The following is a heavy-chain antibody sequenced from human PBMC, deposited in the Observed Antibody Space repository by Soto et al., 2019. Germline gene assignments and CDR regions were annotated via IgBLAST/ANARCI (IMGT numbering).Heavy chain of an antibody. CDR2: IYYSGST. Sequence: SETLSLTCTVSGGSISSGGYYWSWIRQHPGKGLEWIGCIYYSGSTYYNPSLESRVTLSVDTSKNQFSLKLMSLSAADTAVYYCGRLEGLAPISYYFDYWGQGALVTVSS. J-gene: IGHJ4*02. CDR3: GRLEGLAPISYYFDY. CDR1: GGSISSGGYY. V-gene: IGHV4-39*01. D-gene: IGHD3-9*01.